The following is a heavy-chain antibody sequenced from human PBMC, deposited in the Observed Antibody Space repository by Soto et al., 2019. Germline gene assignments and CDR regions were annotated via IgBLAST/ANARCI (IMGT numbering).Heavy chain of an antibody. CDR1: GITFSSSW. D-gene: IGHD6-13*01. V-gene: IGHV3-74*01. CDR2: MNGAGGGR. CDR3: VRGLIGAGGFGDS. Sequence: GVSLRLSCVASGITFSSSWMHWVRQIPGSGLEWFSAMNGAGGGRTYADSVKGRFTVSRDNAKNTLSLQMTSLGADDTGLYSWVRGLIGAGGFGDSWGQGALVTVSS. J-gene: IGHJ4*02.